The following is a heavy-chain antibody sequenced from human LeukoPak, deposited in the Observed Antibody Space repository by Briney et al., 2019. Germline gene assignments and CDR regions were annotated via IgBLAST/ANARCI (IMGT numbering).Heavy chain of an antibody. J-gene: IGHJ6*02. CDR2: IAPNGNDK. CDR1: GFSFSSHW. Sequence: GGSLRLSCAVSGFSFSSHWMGWVRQAPGKGLEWLANIAPNGNDKYYVDSVKGRFTISRDKAKNSLYLQMNSLKADETAVYYCARVLLGNGYVAMDVWGQGTTVTVSS. V-gene: IGHV3-7*01. CDR3: ARVLLGNGYVAMDV. D-gene: IGHD3-22*01.